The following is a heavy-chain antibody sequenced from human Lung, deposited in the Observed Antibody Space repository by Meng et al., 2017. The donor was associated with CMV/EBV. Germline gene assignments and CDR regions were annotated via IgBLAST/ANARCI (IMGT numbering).Heavy chain of an antibody. CDR1: GYTFTRYP. J-gene: IGHJ4*02. CDR3: GTLKYTSGFYGPAY. V-gene: IGHV7-4-1*02. Sequence: AQLVQSVSELKKPGASGKVSCKASGYTFTRYPMNWVRQAPGQGLEWMGWISTNTGNPTYAQGFTGRFVFSVDTSVSTAYLQISSLKAEDTAVYYCGTLKYTSGFYGPAYWGQGALVTVSS. D-gene: IGHD6-19*01. CDR2: ISTNTGNP.